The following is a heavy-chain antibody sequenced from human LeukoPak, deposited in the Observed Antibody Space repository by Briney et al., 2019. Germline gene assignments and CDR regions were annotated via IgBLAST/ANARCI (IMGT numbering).Heavy chain of an antibody. CDR1: GCAVSSGSYY. Sequence: SSETLSLTCTVSGCAVSSGSYYWSCTRQPPGKGLEGSAYIYYSRSTNYNPSLKSRVTISLGASKNQFSLRVSSVPAADTAVYYCARAAFTSGSGFDYWGQGTLVTVSS. CDR2: IYYSRST. V-gene: IGHV4-61*01. J-gene: IGHJ4*02. D-gene: IGHD3-10*01. CDR3: ARAAFTSGSGFDY.